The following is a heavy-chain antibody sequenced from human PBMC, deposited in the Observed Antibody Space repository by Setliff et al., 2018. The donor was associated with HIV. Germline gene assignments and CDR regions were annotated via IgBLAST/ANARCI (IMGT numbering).Heavy chain of an antibody. V-gene: IGHV1-3*04. D-gene: IGHD5-18*01. J-gene: IGHJ4*02. CDR1: GYPFTRYA. Sequence: GASVKVSCKASGYPFTRYAMHWVRQAPGQRLEWMGWINTANYKTKYSQRFQGRVTITRDTSASTAYMELSSLRSEDTAVYYCAKEGDRYGLDLDYWGQGTLVTVSS. CDR3: AKEGDRYGLDLDY. CDR2: INTANYKT.